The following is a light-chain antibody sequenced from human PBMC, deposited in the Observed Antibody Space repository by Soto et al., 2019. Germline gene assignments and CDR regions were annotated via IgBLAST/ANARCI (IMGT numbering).Light chain of an antibody. CDR1: QSVSNNY. J-gene: IGKJ1*01. CDR3: QQYGSSGT. CDR2: GAS. Sequence: EIVLTQSPGTLSLYPGERATLSCRASQSVSNNYLAWYQQKPGQAPRLLIYGASNRATGIPDRFSGSGSGTDFTLTISRLEPEDFAVDYCQQYGSSGTFGQGTKVDIK. V-gene: IGKV3-20*01.